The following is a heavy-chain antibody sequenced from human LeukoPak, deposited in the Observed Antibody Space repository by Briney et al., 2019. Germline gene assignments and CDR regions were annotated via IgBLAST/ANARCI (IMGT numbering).Heavy chain of an antibody. CDR2: IYYSGST. J-gene: IGHJ5*02. V-gene: IGHV4-59*12. D-gene: IGHD6-13*01. CDR3: ARGPLYSSSWYNH. CDR1: GGSISSYY. Sequence: SETLSLTCTVSGGSISSYYWSWIRQPPGKGLEWIGYIYYSGSTNYNLSLKSRVTISVDTSKNQFSLKLSSVTAADTAVYYCARGPLYSSSWYNHWGQGTLVTVSS.